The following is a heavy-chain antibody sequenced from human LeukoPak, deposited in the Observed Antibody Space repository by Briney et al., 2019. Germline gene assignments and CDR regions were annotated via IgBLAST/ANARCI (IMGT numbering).Heavy chain of an antibody. J-gene: IGHJ3*02. CDR2: INYSGST. V-gene: IGHV4-34*01. CDR3: ASRRRGYSSSWYTMPFYDAFDI. CDR1: GGSFCGYY. Sequence: SGTPSLTCAVYGGSFCGYYWSWVRHPPGEGLEWIGEINYSGSTNYNPSLKRRVPISVDTSKNQVSLKLSSVTSADTAVYYCASRRRGYSSSWYTMPFYDAFDIWGQGTMVTVSS. D-gene: IGHD6-13*01.